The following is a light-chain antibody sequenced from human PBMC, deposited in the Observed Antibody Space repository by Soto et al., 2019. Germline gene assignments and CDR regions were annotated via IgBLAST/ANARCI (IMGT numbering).Light chain of an antibody. Sequence: QSVLTQPASVSGSPGQSITISCTETSSDVGFYNFVSWYQQYPGKAPKLMIYEVSNRPSGVSHRFSGSKSGNTASLTISGLQAEDEADYYCSSFTSRFTFVFGTGTKVTVL. CDR3: SSFTSRFTFV. V-gene: IGLV2-14*01. CDR2: EVS. CDR1: SSDVGFYNF. J-gene: IGLJ1*01.